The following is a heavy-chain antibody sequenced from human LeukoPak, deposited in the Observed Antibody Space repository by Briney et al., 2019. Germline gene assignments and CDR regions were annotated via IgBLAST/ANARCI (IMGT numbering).Heavy chain of an antibody. D-gene: IGHD2-21*02. CDR3: VKVRMPNSGTDCLES. CDR1: GFTFRKYG. CDR2: IRDCGCGI. Sequence: PGGSVRLSCAASGFTFRKYGMSWVRQARGKGLEGVSVIRDCGCGIYYADSVKGRSTIPRDNSKNTVYLQMTSLRAEDTAVYYCVKVRMPNSGTDCLESSGQGTLVTVSS. V-gene: IGHV3-23*01. J-gene: IGHJ4*02.